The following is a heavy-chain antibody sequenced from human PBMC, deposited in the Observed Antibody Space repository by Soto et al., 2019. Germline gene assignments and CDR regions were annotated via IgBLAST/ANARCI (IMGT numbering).Heavy chain of an antibody. Sequence: SESLSLTCTVSGGSVSSGSYYGRWLRQPPGKGLEWIGYIYYSGSTNYNPSLKSRVTISVDTSKNQFSLKLSSVTAADTAVYYCARAHLPKGRSYFHYYYYGMAVWGQGTTVTVS. V-gene: IGHV4-61*01. CDR3: ARAHLPKGRSYFHYYYYGMAV. D-gene: IGHD1-26*01. CDR2: IYYSGST. CDR1: GGSVSSGSYY. J-gene: IGHJ6*02.